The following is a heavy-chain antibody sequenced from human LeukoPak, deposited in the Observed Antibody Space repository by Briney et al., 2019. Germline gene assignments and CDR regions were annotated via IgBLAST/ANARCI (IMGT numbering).Heavy chain of an antibody. CDR2: ISYDGSNK. CDR1: GFTFSSYA. D-gene: IGHD6-19*01. J-gene: IGHJ6*02. V-gene: IGHV3-30-3*01. CDR3: ASIGYSSGWYYYYYGMDV. Sequence: PGGSLRLSCAASGFTFSSYAMHWVRQAPGKGLEWVAVISYDGSNKYYADSVKGRFTISRDNSKNTLYLQMNSLRAEDTAVYYCASIGYSSGWYYYYYGMDVWGQGTTVTVSS.